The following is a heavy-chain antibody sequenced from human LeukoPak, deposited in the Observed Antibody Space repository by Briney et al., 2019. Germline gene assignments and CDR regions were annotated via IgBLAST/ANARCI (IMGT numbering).Heavy chain of an antibody. CDR3: AKDPYAGDNFPEYLQQ. V-gene: IGHV3-23*01. J-gene: IGHJ1*01. Sequence: GGSLGLSCAASGLTFSTNGMTWVRQAPGKGLEWVSSISGSGGRTYYADSVKGRFTISRDNPKNTLWLHMYSLRAEDTAVYYCAKDPYAGDNFPEYLQQWGQGALVTVSS. CDR2: ISGSGGRT. D-gene: IGHD2-2*01. CDR1: GLTFSTNG.